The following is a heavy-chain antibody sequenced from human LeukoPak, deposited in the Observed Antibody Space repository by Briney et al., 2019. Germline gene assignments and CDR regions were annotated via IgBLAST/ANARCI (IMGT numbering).Heavy chain of an antibody. J-gene: IGHJ5*02. Sequence: GASVKVSCKASGGTFSSNAISWVRQAPGQGLEWMGRIIPILGIANYAQKFQGRVTITADKSTSTAYMELSSLRSEDTAVYYCARDFPSGGSCPLCWFDPWGQGTLVTVSS. CDR3: ARDFPSGGSCPLCWFDP. V-gene: IGHV1-69*04. CDR1: GGTFSSNA. D-gene: IGHD2-15*01. CDR2: IIPILGIA.